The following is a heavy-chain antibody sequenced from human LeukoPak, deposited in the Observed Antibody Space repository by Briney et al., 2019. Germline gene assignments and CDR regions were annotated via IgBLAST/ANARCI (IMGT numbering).Heavy chain of an antibody. CDR2: IIPILGIA. V-gene: IGHV1-69*02. CDR1: GGTFSSYT. J-gene: IGHJ4*02. CDR3: ARVVRSSSSQYYFDY. Sequence: ASVKVSCKASGGTFSSYTISWVRQAPGQGLEWMGRIIPILGIANYAQKSQGRVTITADKSTSTAYMELSSLRSEDTAVYYCARVVRSSSSQYYFDYWGQGTLVTVSS. D-gene: IGHD6-6*01.